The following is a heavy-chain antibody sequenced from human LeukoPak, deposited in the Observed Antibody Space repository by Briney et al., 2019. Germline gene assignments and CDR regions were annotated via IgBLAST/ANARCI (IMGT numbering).Heavy chain of an antibody. CDR2: IKQDGSEK. Sequence: GSLRLSCAASGFTFSSYWVSWVRQAPGKGLEWVANIKQDGSEKYYVDSVKGRFTISRDNAKNSLYLQMNSLRAEDTAVYYCASLVGSRIVGATYFDYWGQGTLVTVSS. J-gene: IGHJ4*02. D-gene: IGHD1-26*01. CDR3: ASLVGSRIVGATYFDY. CDR1: GFTFSSYW. V-gene: IGHV3-7*01.